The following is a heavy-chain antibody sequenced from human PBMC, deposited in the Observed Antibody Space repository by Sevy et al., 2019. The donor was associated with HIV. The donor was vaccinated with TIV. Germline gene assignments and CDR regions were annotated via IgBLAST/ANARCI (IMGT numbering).Heavy chain of an antibody. D-gene: IGHD1-26*01. CDR3: ARDRYSGSYYERAFDI. J-gene: IGHJ3*02. V-gene: IGHV3-21*01. CDR2: ISSSSSYI. Sequence: GGSLRLSCAASGFTFSSYSMNWVRQAPGKGLEWVSSISSSSSYIYYADSVKGRFTISRDNAKNSLYLQINSLRAEDTAAYYCARDRYSGSYYERAFDIWGQGTMVTVSS. CDR1: GFTFSSYS.